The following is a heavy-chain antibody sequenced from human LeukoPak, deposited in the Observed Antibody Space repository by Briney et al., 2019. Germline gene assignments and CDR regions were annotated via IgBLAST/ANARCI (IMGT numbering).Heavy chain of an antibody. V-gene: IGHV1-46*01. CDR3: VTGPGDYEVH. D-gene: IGHD4-17*01. CDR2: INPRGGST. Sequence: ASVKVSCKASGYTFTSDYMHWVRQAPGQGLEWMGIINPRGGSTSYAQKFQGRVSVTRDTSTSTVYMELRSLRSEDTAVYYCVTGPGDYEVHWGQGTLVTVSS. J-gene: IGHJ4*02. CDR1: GYTFTSDY.